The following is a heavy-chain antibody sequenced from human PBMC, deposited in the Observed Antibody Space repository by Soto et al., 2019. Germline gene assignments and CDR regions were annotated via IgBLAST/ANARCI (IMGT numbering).Heavy chain of an antibody. J-gene: IGHJ4*02. V-gene: IGHV3-21*01. CDR2: ISSSSSYI. CDR1: GFTFSSYA. D-gene: IGHD3-22*01. CDR3: ARAPYYYDSRGYWAY. Sequence: GGSLRLSCAASGFTFSSYAMIWVRQAPGKGLEWVSSISSSSSYIYYADSVKGRFTISRDNAKNSLYLQMNSLRAEDTAVYYCARAPYYYDSRGYWAYWGQGTLVTVSS.